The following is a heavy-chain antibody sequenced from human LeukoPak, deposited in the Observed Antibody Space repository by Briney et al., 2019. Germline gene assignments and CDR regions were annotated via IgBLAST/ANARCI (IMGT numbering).Heavy chain of an antibody. D-gene: IGHD4-11*01. CDR1: GFTFSSYK. J-gene: IGHJ4*02. Sequence: GGSLRLSCVAAGFTFSSYKMNWVRQATGKGLEWVSSISSSSIYIYYADSVKGRFTISRDNAKSSLSLQMNSLRAEDTAVYYCARGHSNYGDYFDYWGQGTLVTVSS. CDR3: ARGHSNYGDYFDY. CDR2: ISSSSIYI. V-gene: IGHV3-21*01.